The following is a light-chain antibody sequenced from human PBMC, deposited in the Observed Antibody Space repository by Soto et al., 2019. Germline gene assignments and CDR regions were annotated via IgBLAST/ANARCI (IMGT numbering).Light chain of an antibody. V-gene: IGKV3-20*01. J-gene: IGKJ4*01. CDR1: QSVNTY. Sequence: EIVLTQSPDTLSLSPGEGATLSCRASQSVNTYLAWYQQKPGQAPRLLIFDASSRATGIPDRFSGSGSGTELTLTITRLEPEDFAVYYCQQYSSSPLTIGGGTKVEIK. CDR2: DAS. CDR3: QQYSSSPLT.